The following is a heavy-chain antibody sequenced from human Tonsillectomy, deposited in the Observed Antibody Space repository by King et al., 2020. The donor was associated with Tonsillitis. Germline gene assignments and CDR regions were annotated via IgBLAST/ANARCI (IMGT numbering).Heavy chain of an antibody. CDR2: INTAGDP. V-gene: IGHV3-13*05. CDR1: GFTFSSYD. CDR3: ARGRFGAFDY. Sequence: VQLVESGGGLVQPGGSLRLACAASGFTFSSYDMHWVRQATGEGLEWVSTINTAGDPYYPGSVKGRLTISRENAKNSLYLQMNSLRAGDTAVYYCARGRFGAFDYWGQGTLVTVSS. J-gene: IGHJ4*02. D-gene: IGHD3-10*01.